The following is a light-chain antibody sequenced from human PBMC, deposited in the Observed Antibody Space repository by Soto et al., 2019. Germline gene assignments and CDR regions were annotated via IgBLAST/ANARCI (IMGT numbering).Light chain of an antibody. CDR1: SSGVGSYNL. CDR2: EGS. Sequence: QSALTQPASVSGSPGQSITISCTGTSSGVGSYNLVSWYQQHPGKAPKLMIYEGSKRPSGVSNRFSGSKSGNTASLTISGLQAEDEADYYCSSYAGSSNFVFGNGKKVTVL. J-gene: IGLJ1*01. CDR3: SSYAGSSNFV. V-gene: IGLV2-23*01.